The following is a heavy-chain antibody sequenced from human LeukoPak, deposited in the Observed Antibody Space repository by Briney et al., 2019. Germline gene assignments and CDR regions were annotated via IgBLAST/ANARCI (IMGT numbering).Heavy chain of an antibody. CDR2: FDPEDGET. Sequence: ASVKVSCKVSGYTLAELSMHWVRQAPAKGLEWMGGFDPEDGETIYAQKFQGRVTMAEDTSTDTAYMELRSLRSDDTAVYYCAKDRHAPGRYCSSTTCFPFDSWGQGTLVTVSS. V-gene: IGHV1-24*01. J-gene: IGHJ5*01. D-gene: IGHD2-2*01. CDR3: AKDRHAPGRYCSSTTCFPFDS. CDR1: GYTLAELS.